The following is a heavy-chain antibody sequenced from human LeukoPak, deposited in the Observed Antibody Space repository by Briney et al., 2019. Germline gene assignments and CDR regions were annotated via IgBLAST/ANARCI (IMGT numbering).Heavy chain of an antibody. J-gene: IGHJ4*02. CDR2: LDPKSGGT. CDR1: GYTFNGYY. Sequence: ASMKVSCKASGYTFNGYYIHWVRQAPGQGPEWMGWLDPKSGGTKYAQRFQGRVTMTWDTSISTAYMDLARLRSDDTAVYYCARVEYCNVGNCYFRPGAYWGQGTLVTVSS. CDR3: ARVEYCNVGNCYFRPGAY. V-gene: IGHV1-2*02. D-gene: IGHD2-15*01.